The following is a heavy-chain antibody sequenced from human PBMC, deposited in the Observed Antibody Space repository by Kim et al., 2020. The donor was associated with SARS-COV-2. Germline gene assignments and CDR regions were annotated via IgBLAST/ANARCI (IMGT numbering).Heavy chain of an antibody. V-gene: IGHV3-30-3*01. D-gene: IGHD3-10*01. J-gene: IGHJ4*02. CDR1: GVSFSTYD. CDR3: ATSPRRFGPLDN. Sequence: GGSLRLSCAASGVSFSTYDLNWVRQAPDKGLEWVATISYDETNEYYLDSGKGRFTISRDNSKNTLYLQMNSLRAEDTAVYYCATSPRRFGPLDNWGQGTL. CDR2: ISYDETNE.